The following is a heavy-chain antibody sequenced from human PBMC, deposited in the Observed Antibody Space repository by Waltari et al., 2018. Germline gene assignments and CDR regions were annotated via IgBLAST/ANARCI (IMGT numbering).Heavy chain of an antibody. J-gene: IGHJ4*02. D-gene: IGHD2-8*01. CDR3: ARGGGYCTNGVCSGVDY. CDR2: IYTSGSP. Sequence: QVQLQESGPGLVKPSETLSLTCTVSGGSISSYYWSWIRQPAGKGLEWIGRIYTSGSPNYNPSLKSRVTMSVDTSKNQFSLKLSSVTAADTAVYYCARGGGYCTNGVCSGVDYWGQGTLVTVSS. CDR1: GGSISSYY. V-gene: IGHV4-4*07.